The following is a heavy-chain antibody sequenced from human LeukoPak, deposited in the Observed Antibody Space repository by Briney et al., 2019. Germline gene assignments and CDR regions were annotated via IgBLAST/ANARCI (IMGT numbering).Heavy chain of an antibody. CDR1: GFTFSSYA. CDR2: ISYDGSNK. J-gene: IGHJ4*02. CDR3: ARDTAMATPYYFDY. Sequence: PGGSLRLSCAASGFTFSSYAMHWVRQAPGKGLEWVAVISYDGSNKYYADSVRGRFTISRDNSKNTLYLQMNSLRAEDTAVYYCARDTAMATPYYFDYWGQGTLVTVSS. D-gene: IGHD5-18*01. V-gene: IGHV3-30-3*01.